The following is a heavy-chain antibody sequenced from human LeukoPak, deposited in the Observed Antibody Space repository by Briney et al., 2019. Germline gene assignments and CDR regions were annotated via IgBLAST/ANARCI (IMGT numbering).Heavy chain of an antibody. CDR1: GYTFTSYD. CDR3: ARSINMVRGVIAAIDY. D-gene: IGHD3-10*01. Sequence: ASVKVSCKASGYTFTSYDINWVRQATGQGLEWMGWMNPNSGNTGYAQKFQGRVTMTRDTSISTAYMELSRLRSDDTAVYYCARSINMVRGVIAAIDYWGQGTLVTVSS. V-gene: IGHV1-8*01. J-gene: IGHJ4*02. CDR2: MNPNSGNT.